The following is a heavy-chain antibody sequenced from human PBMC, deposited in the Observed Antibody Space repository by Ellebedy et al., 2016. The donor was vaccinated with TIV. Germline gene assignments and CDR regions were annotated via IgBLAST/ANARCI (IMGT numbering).Heavy chain of an antibody. V-gene: IGHV4-39*01. CDR2: IFHSGNT. Sequence: MPGGSLTLSCTVSGGSISSNDYFWGWIRQAPGKGLEWIGSIFHSGNTYYNPSLKTRVTVSIDTSKNQFSLKMRSVTAADTAVYYCARATVTDAFDIWGQGTMVTVSS. CDR1: GGSISSNDYF. J-gene: IGHJ3*02. CDR3: ARATVTDAFDI. D-gene: IGHD4-17*01.